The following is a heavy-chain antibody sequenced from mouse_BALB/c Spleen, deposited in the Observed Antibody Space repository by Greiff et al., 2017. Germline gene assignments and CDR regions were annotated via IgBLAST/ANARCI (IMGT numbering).Heavy chain of an antibody. Sequence: QVQLQQSGAELVKPGASVKISCKASGYAFSSSWMNWVKQRPGQGLEWIGRIYPGDGDTNYNGKFKGKATLTADKSSSTAYMQLSSLTSVDSAVYFCASSSPYAMDYWGQGTSVTVSS. CDR2: IYPGDGDT. CDR1: GYAFSSSW. V-gene: IGHV1-80*01. CDR3: ASSSPYAMDY. J-gene: IGHJ4*01. D-gene: IGHD1-1*01.